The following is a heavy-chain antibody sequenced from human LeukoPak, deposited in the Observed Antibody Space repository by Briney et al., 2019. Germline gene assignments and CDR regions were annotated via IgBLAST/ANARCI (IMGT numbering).Heavy chain of an antibody. D-gene: IGHD3-22*01. CDR2: ISGSGSGGGT. CDR3: AKGVKVVVNDAFDI. Sequence: GGSLRLSCTASGFTFSNYAMSWVRQAPGKGLEWVSNISGSGSGGGTYYADSVKGRFTISRDNSKNTLYLQMNSLRAEDTALYYCAKGVKVVVNDAFDIWGQGTMVTVSS. CDR1: GFTFSNYA. V-gene: IGHV3-23*01. J-gene: IGHJ3*02.